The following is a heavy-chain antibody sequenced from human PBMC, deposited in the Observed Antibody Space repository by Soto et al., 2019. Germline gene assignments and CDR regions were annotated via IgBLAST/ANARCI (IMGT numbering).Heavy chain of an antibody. CDR2: ISAYNGNT. J-gene: IGHJ5*02. D-gene: IGHD6-13*01. CDR1: GYTFTSYG. V-gene: IGHV1-18*01. Sequence: QVQLVQSGAEVKKPGASVKVSCKASGYTFTSYGISWVRQAPGQGLEWMGWISAYNGNTNDAQKLQGRVTMTTDTSTSTANMELRSLRSDDTAVYYCARRPPLSSSWYLDWFDPWGQGTLVTVSS. CDR3: ARRPPLSSSWYLDWFDP.